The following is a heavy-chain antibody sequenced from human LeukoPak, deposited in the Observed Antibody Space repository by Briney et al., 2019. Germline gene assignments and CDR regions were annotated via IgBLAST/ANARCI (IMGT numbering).Heavy chain of an antibody. V-gene: IGHV1-46*01. Sequence: GASVKVSCKASGYTFTSYYMHWVRQAPGQGLEWMGIINPSGGSTSYAQKFQGRVIMTRDTSTSTVYMELSSLRSEDTAVYYCARDHLPPTYYYDSSGTLLGYWGQGTLVTVSS. CDR2: INPSGGST. D-gene: IGHD3-22*01. CDR3: ARDHLPPTYYYDSSGTLLGY. J-gene: IGHJ4*02. CDR1: GYTFTSYY.